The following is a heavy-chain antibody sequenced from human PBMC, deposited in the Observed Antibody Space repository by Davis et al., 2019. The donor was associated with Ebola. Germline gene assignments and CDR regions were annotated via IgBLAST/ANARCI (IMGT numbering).Heavy chain of an antibody. V-gene: IGHV3-21*01. CDR3: ARGHIVGATTLYFDY. CDR2: ITSSSSYI. J-gene: IGHJ4*02. Sequence: PGGSLRLSCAASGFTFSNYGMSWVRQAPGKGLEWVSSITSSSSYIYYADSVKGRFTISRDNAKNSLYLQMNSLRAEDTAVYYCARGHIVGATTLYFDYWGQGTPVTVSS. CDR1: GFTFSNYG. D-gene: IGHD1-26*01.